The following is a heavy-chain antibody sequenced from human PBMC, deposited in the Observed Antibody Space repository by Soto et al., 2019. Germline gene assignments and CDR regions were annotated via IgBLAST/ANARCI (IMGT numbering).Heavy chain of an antibody. CDR3: ARTVYYYDSSGYYFDY. V-gene: IGHV1-3*01. CDR1: GYTFTSYA. J-gene: IGHJ4*02. Sequence: ASVKVSCKASGYTFTSYAMHWVRQAPGQRLEWMGWINAGNSNTKYSQKFQGRVTITRDTSASTAYMELSSLRSEDTAVYYCARTVYYYDSSGYYFDYWGQGTLVTVSS. D-gene: IGHD3-22*01. CDR2: INAGNSNT.